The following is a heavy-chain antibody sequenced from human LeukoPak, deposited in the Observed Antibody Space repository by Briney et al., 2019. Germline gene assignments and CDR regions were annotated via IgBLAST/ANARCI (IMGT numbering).Heavy chain of an antibody. D-gene: IGHD5-12*01. CDR3: TTDVRGVYSGTFDP. V-gene: IGHV3-15*01. CDR2: IKSKTDGGTT. J-gene: IGHJ5*02. Sequence: PGGSLRLSCAASGFTVINAWMSWVRQAPGKGLEWVGRIKSKTDGGTTDYAAPVKGRFTISRDDSKNTLYLQINSLKTEDTAVYYCTTDVRGVYSGTFDPWGQGTLVTVSS. CDR1: GFTVINAW.